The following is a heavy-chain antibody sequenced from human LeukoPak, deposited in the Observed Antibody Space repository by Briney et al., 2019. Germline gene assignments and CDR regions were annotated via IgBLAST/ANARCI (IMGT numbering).Heavy chain of an antibody. Sequence: PGGSLRLSCAASGFTFDDYGMSWVRQAPGKGLEWLSYIRSDSSTKYYADSVEGRFTISRDNAQSSLYLQMNSLRDEDSGVYFCARDYSRWHGDFDVWGQGTMVTVSS. D-gene: IGHD6-13*01. V-gene: IGHV3-48*02. CDR1: GFTFDDYG. J-gene: IGHJ3*01. CDR3: ARDYSRWHGDFDV. CDR2: IRSDSSTK.